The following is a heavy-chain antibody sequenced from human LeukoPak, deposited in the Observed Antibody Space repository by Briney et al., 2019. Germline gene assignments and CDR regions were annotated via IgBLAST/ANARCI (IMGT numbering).Heavy chain of an antibody. CDR1: GYTFTGYY. CDR2: INPNSGGT. CDR3: ASTIAAPNWFDP. J-gene: IGHJ5*02. V-gene: IGHV1-2*02. Sequence: ASVKVSCKXSGYTFTGYYMHWVRQAPGQGLERMGWINPNSGGTNYAQKFQGRVTMTRDTSISTAYMELSRLRSDDTAVYYCASTIAAPNWFDPWGQGTLVTVSS. D-gene: IGHD6-6*01.